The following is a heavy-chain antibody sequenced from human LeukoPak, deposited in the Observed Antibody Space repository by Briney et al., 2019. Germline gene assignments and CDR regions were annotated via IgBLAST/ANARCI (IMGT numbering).Heavy chain of an antibody. V-gene: IGHV3-7*01. CDR1: GFTFRSYW. Sequence: PGGSLRLSCAAPGFTFRSYWMSWVRQAPGKGLEWVANINQDGSEKYYVDSVKGRFTISRDNAKNSLYLQMNTLRAEDTAVYHCARGGGGMDVWGKGTTVTVSS. D-gene: IGHD3-16*01. CDR3: ARGGGGMDV. J-gene: IGHJ6*04. CDR2: INQDGSEK.